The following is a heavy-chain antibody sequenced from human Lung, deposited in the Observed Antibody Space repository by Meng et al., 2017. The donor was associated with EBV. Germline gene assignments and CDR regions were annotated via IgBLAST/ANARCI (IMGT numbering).Heavy chain of an antibody. D-gene: IGHD2-21*01. J-gene: IGHJ4*02. V-gene: IGHV4-4*02. CDR3: ARDSDSAYSLGY. Sequence: QLQLQRSGPGLVNPSGALSLTGAVSGGSLIIGNWWSWVRQSPGKGLEWIGEIHHSGRTNYNPSLKSRITMSLDKPKNQFSLKLSSVTAADTAVYYCARDSDSAYSLGYWGQGTLVTVSS. CDR2: IHHSGRT. CDR1: GGSLIIGNW.